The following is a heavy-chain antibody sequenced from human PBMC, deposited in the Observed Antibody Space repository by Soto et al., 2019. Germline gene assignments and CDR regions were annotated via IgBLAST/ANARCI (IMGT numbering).Heavy chain of an antibody. CDR2: ISYDGSNK. Sequence: GGSLRLSCAASGFTFSSYGMHWVRQAPGKGLEWVAVISYDGSNKYYADSVKGRFTISRDNSKNTLYLQMNSLRAEDTAVYYCASPEWITTTIIEGKGYYFDYWGQGTLVTVSS. D-gene: IGHD3-22*01. J-gene: IGHJ4*02. CDR3: ASPEWITTTIIEGKGYYFDY. CDR1: GFTFSSYG. V-gene: IGHV3-30*03.